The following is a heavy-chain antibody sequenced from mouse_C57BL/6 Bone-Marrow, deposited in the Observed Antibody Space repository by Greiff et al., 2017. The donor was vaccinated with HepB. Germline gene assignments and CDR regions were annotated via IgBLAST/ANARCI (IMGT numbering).Heavy chain of an antibody. V-gene: IGHV1-83*01. CDR2: YPGSGNTY. Sequence: VQLQQSGPELVKPGASVKMSCKASGYTFTDYYMHWVKQKPGKGLEWIGEIYPGSGNTYYNEKFKGKATLTADTSSSTAYMQLSSLTSEDSAVYFGSSYGYWGQGTTLTVSS. J-gene: IGHJ2*01. D-gene: IGHD1-1*01. CDR1: YTFTDYYM. CDR3: SYGY.